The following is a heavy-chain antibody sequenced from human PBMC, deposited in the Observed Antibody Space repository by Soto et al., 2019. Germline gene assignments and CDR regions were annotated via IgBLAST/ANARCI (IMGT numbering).Heavy chain of an antibody. CDR3: AREVNGLSDY. J-gene: IGHJ4*02. CDR2: IYYSGST. Sequence: SSETLSLTCTVSGGSISSGGYYWSWIRQHPGKGLEWIGYIYYSGSTYYNPSLKSRVTISVDTSKNQFSLKLSSVTAADTAVYYCAREVNGLSDYWGQGTLVTVSS. D-gene: IGHD2-8*01. V-gene: IGHV4-31*02. CDR1: GGSISSGGYY.